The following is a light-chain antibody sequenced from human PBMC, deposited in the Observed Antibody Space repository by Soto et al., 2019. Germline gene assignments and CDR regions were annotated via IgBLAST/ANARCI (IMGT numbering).Light chain of an antibody. Sequence: DIQMTQSPSSLSASVGDRVTITCQASQDIRNYLNWYQQKPGKAPKLLIYDASNLETGVPSRFSGSGSGTDFTFTISSLQPEDIATYYCQQYDNLPPFPFGPGTKVDIK. J-gene: IGKJ3*01. CDR1: QDIRNY. CDR3: QQYDNLPPFP. CDR2: DAS. V-gene: IGKV1-33*01.